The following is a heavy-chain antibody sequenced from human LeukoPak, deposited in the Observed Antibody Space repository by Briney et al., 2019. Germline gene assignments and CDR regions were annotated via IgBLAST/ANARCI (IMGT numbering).Heavy chain of an antibody. V-gene: IGHV4-59*01. CDR2: IYYSGST. D-gene: IGHD3-22*01. CDR3: ARERLGYYDRSGLDY. J-gene: IGHJ4*02. CDR1: GGSISSYY. Sequence: PSETLSLTCTVSGGSISSYYWNWIRQPPGKGLEWIGYIYYSGSTNYNPSLKSRVTTSVHTSKNQFSLKLSSVTAADTAVYYCARERLGYYDRSGLDYWGQGTLVTVSS.